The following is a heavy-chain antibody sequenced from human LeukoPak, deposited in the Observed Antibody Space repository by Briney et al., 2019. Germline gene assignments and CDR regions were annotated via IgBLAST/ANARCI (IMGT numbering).Heavy chain of an antibody. D-gene: IGHD6-6*01. CDR1: GFTFSSYS. V-gene: IGHV3-21*01. CDR3: ARVAPHYSSSCDY. CDR2: ISSSSSYI. J-gene: IGHJ4*02. Sequence: GGSLRLSCAASGFTFSSYSMNWVRQAPGKGLEWVSSISSSSSYIYYADSVKGRFTISRDNAKNSLYLQMNSLRAEDTAVYYCARVAPHYSSSCDYWGQGTLVTVSS.